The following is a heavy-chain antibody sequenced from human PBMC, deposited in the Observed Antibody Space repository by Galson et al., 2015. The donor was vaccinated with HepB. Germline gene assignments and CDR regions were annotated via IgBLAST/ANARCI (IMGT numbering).Heavy chain of an antibody. CDR3: ARGAPYDSSGYDAFDI. CDR2: INPNSGGT. Sequence: SVKVSCKASGYTVTGYYMHWVRQAPGQGLEWMGWINPNSGGTNYAQKFQGRVTMTRDTSISTAYMELSRLRSDDTAVYYCARGAPYDSSGYDAFDIWGQGTMVTVSS. CDR1: GYTVTGYY. V-gene: IGHV1-2*02. D-gene: IGHD3-22*01. J-gene: IGHJ3*02.